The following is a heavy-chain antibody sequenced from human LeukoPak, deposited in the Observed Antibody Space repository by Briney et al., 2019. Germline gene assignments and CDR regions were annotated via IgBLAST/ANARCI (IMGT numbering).Heavy chain of an antibody. CDR3: ARTRFLDRLNP. Sequence: SETLSLTCTVSGGSISSSSYYWGWIRQPPGKGLEWIGSIYYSGSTYYNPSLKSRVTISVDTSKNQFSLKLSSVTAADTAVYYCARTRFLDRLNPWGQGTLVTVSS. V-gene: IGHV4-39*01. CDR2: IYYSGST. D-gene: IGHD3/OR15-3a*01. J-gene: IGHJ5*02. CDR1: GGSISSSSYY.